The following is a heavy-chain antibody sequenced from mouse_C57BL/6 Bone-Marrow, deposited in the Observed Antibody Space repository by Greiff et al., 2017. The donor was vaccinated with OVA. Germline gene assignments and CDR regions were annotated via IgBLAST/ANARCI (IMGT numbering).Heavy chain of an antibody. CDR2: IYPRSGNT. D-gene: IGHD1-1*01. V-gene: IGHV1-81*01. CDR1: GYTFTSYG. CDR3: ARKVGYYGSSLDY. J-gene: IGHJ2*01. Sequence: QVQLKESGAELARPGASVKLSCKASGYTFTSYGISWVKQRTGQGLEWIGEIYPRSGNTYYNEKFKSKATLTVDKSSSTAYMQLSSLTSEDSAVYYCARKVGYYGSSLDYWGQGTTLTVSS.